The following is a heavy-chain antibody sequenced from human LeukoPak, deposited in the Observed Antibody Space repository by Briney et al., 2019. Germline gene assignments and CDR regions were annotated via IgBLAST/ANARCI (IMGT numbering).Heavy chain of an antibody. J-gene: IGHJ4*02. V-gene: IGHV4-34*01. CDR2: INHSGST. Sequence: SETLSLTCAVYGGSFRGYYWSWIRQPPGKGLEWIGEINHSGSTNYNPSLKSRVTVSVDTSKNQFSLKLSSVTAADTAVYYCARGLAPGDYWGQGTLVTVSS. CDR3: ARGLAPGDY. CDR1: GGSFRGYY.